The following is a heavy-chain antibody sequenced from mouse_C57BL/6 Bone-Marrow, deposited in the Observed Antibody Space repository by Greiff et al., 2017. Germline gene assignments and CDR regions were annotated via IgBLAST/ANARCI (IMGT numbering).Heavy chain of an antibody. D-gene: IGHD1-1*01. V-gene: IGHV5-6*01. CDR2: ISSGGSYT. CDR1: GFTFSSYG. J-gene: IGHJ2*01. Sequence: EVMLVESGGDLVKPGGSLKLSCAASGFTFSSYGMSWVRQTPDKRLEWVATISSGGSYTYYPDSVKGRFTISRDNAKNTLYLQMSSLKSEDTAMYYCASHYGTFYWGQGTTLTVSS. CDR3: ASHYGTFY.